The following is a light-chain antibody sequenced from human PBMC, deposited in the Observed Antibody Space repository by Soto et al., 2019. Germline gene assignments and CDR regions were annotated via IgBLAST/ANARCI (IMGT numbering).Light chain of an antibody. CDR2: GAS. J-gene: IGKJ3*01. V-gene: IGKV3-20*01. Sequence: EIVLTQSPDTLSLSPGERATLSCRASQSVSSDYLVWYQQKPGQAPRLLIYGASSRATGIPDRFSGSGSGTDFTLTLSRLEPEDLAVYYCQHYGNSPPSVTFGPGTKVDIK. CDR1: QSVSSDY. CDR3: QHYGNSPPSVT.